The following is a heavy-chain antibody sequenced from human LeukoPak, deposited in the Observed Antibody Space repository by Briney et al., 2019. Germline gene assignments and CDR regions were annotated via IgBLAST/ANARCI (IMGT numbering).Heavy chain of an antibody. CDR2: IYHSGST. Sequence: SETLSLTCTVSGYSISSGYYWGWIRPPPGKGLEWIGSIYHSGSTYYNPSLKSRVTISVDTSKNQFSLKLSSVTAADTAVYYCARRVGAARPGYFDYWGQGTLVTVSS. J-gene: IGHJ4*02. D-gene: IGHD6-6*01. V-gene: IGHV4-38-2*02. CDR3: ARRVGAARPGYFDY. CDR1: GYSISSGYY.